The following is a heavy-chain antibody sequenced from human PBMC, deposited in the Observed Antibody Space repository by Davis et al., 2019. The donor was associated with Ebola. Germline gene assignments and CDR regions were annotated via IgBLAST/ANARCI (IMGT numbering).Heavy chain of an antibody. V-gene: IGHV5-51*01. J-gene: IGHJ4*02. CDR2: IYPGGSDT. CDR1: CYKITTYW. CDR3: ARSYSRGWEFDY. D-gene: IGHD6-19*01. Sequence: ASFLKTSCESSCYKITTYWLGWLRPMPGKGLEWMGIIYPGGSDTRYSPSFQGQVTISADKSINTAYLQWSSLKASDTAMYYCARSYSRGWEFDYWGQGTLVTVSS.